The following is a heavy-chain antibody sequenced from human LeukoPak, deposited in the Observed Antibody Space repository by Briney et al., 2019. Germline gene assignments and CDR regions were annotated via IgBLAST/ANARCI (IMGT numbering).Heavy chain of an antibody. V-gene: IGHV3-21*01. CDR1: GFTFSSYS. D-gene: IGHD2-2*01. Sequence: GGSLRLSCEASGFTFSSYSMNWVRQAPGKGLEWVSSISSSSDYIFYADSVKGRFTISRDNAKNSLHLQMHSLRAEDTAVYYCARYGASSSRSYIDYWGQGTLVTVSS. J-gene: IGHJ4*02. CDR3: ARYGASSSRSYIDY. CDR2: ISSSSDYI.